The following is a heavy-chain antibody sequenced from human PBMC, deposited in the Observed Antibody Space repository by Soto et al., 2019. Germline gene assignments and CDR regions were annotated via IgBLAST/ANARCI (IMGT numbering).Heavy chain of an antibody. CDR1: GFTFSRYG. D-gene: IGHD3-10*01. CDR3: AKDRRRYYYGSGSYYHRVYYGMEV. J-gene: IGHJ6*02. V-gene: IGHV3-30*18. Sequence: QVQLVESGGGVVQPGRSLRLSCAASGFTFSRYGMHWVRQAPGKGLEWVAVISYDGSNKYYADSVKCRFTIYRDNSKNTLYLQMNSLRAEDTAVYYCAKDRRRYYYGSGSYYHRVYYGMEVWGQGTTVTVSS. CDR2: ISYDGSNK.